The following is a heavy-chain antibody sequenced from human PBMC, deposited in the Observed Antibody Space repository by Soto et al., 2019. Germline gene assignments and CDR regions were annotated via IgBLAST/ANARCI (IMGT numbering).Heavy chain of an antibody. J-gene: IGHJ6*02. Sequence: QVQLQESGPGLVKPSETLSLTCTVSGGSVSSASYCWSWIRQPPGKGLEWIGYIHYIESTNYNPSLKSRVIMSLHTPKNEFSLKLTSVTAADTAVYYCAXGXXXXXXXXXXXXXXVXGQGTTVTVSS. CDR1: GGSVSSASYC. V-gene: IGHV4-61*01. CDR3: AXGXXXXXXXXXXXXXXV. CDR2: IHYIEST.